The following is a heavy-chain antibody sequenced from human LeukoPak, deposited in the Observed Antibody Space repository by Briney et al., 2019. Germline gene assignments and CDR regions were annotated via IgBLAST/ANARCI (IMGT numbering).Heavy chain of an antibody. D-gene: IGHD2-2*02. CDR1: GGSISSYF. CDR3: ASRPYTYGYFDN. Sequence: PSETLSLTCTVSGGSISSYFWRWIRQPPGKGLESIGNIYYSGSTNYNPSLKSPVTISVDTSRNQFSLKLSSLTAADTAVYYCASRPYTYGYFDNWGPGTLVTVSS. V-gene: IGHV4-59*12. J-gene: IGHJ4*02. CDR2: IYYSGST.